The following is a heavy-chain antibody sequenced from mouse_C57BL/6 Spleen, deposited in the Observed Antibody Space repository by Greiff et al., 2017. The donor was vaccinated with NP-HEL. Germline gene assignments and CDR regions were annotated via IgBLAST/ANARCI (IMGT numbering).Heavy chain of an antibody. J-gene: IGHJ1*03. V-gene: IGHV1-52*01. Sequence: VQLQQSGAELVRPGSSVKLSCKASGYTFTSYWMHWVKQRPIQGLEWIGNIDPSDSETHYNQKFKDTATLTVDKSSSTAYMQLSSLTTEDSAVYYGERSGYSNHRYFDDWGTGTTVTVSS. CDR1: GYTFTSYW. CDR3: ERSGYSNHRYFDD. CDR2: IDPSDSET. D-gene: IGHD2-5*01.